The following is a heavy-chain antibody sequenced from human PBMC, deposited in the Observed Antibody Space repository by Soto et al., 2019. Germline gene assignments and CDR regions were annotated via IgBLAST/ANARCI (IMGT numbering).Heavy chain of an antibody. CDR1: GYTFTSYG. CDR3: ARDGRCMGWSSIPLMDV. V-gene: IGHV1-18*04. D-gene: IGHD3-3*01. CDR2: ISPVNAVNT. J-gene: IGHJ6*02. Sequence: GASVKVSCKASGYTFTSYGISWVRQAPGQGLEWMGWISPVNAVNTDYAQKVQGGVTMATDTSTSTVNMELRSLRSDDTAVYYCARDGRCMGWSSIPLMDVWGQGTTVTVSS.